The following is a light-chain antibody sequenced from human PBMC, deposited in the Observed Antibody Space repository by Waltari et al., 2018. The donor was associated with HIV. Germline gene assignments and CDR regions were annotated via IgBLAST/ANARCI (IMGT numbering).Light chain of an antibody. V-gene: IGLV1-44*01. CDR2: NNN. J-gene: IGLJ2*01. CDR1: SPNTGSNT. Sequence: QSVLTQPPSASGTPGQRVTISCSGSSPNTGSNTVNWYQQLPGTAPKLLIYNNNQRPSGVPDRVSGSKSGTSASLAISGLQSEDEADYYCAAWDDSLNGVIFGGGTKLTVL. CDR3: AAWDDSLNGVI.